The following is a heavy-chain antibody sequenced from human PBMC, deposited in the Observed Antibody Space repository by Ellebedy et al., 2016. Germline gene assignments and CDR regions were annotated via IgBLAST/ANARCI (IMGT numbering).Heavy chain of an antibody. CDR1: GFSFGAFW. CDR3: ARDKGPADY. Sequence: HTGGSLRLSCEASGFSFGAFWMTWVRQAPGKGLVWVSRINSDGSSTSYADSVKGRFTISRDNAKNTLYLQMNSLRAEDTAVYYCARDKGPADYWGQGTLVTVSS. CDR2: INSDGSST. V-gene: IGHV3-74*01. J-gene: IGHJ4*02.